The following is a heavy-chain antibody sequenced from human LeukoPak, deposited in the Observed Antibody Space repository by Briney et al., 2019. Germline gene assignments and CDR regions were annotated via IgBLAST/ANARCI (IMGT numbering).Heavy chain of an antibody. J-gene: IGHJ4*02. Sequence: SETLSLTCTVSGGSISSGGYYWSWIRQHLGKGLEWIGYIYYSGSTYYNPSLKSRVTISVYTSKNQSSLKLSSVTAADTAVYYCARSRFGAMDYWGQGTLVTVSS. V-gene: IGHV4-31*03. CDR2: IYYSGST. CDR1: GGSISSGGYY. D-gene: IGHD3-10*01. CDR3: ARSRFGAMDY.